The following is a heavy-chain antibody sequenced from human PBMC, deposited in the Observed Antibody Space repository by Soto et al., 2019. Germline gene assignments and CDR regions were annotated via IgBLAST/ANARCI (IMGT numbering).Heavy chain of an antibody. CDR3: ARRYGKNAFDI. CDR2: IYYSGST. V-gene: IGHV4-59*01. CDR1: GGSISSYY. Sequence: QVQLQESGPGLVKPSETLSLTCTVSGGSISSYYWSWIRQPPGKGLEWIGYIYYSGSTNYNPSLKSRVTISVDTSKNQFSLKLSSVTAADTAVYYCARRYGKNAFDIWGQRTMVTVSS. D-gene: IGHD5-18*01. J-gene: IGHJ3*02.